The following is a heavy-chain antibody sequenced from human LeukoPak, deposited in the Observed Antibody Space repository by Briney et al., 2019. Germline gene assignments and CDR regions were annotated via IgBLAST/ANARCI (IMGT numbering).Heavy chain of an antibody. Sequence: ASVKVSCKASGYTFTSYAMHWVRQAPGQRREWMGWINACNGNTKYSQKFQGRVTITRDASASHADIELRSLRSEDTAVYYCARDLGSSGWFPGYWGQGTLVTVSS. CDR1: GYTFTSYA. J-gene: IGHJ4*02. CDR3: ARDLGSSGWFPGY. CDR2: INACNGNT. V-gene: IGHV1-3*01. D-gene: IGHD6-19*01.